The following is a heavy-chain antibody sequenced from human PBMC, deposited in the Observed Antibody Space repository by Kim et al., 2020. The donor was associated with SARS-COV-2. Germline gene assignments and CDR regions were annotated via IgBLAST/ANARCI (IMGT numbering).Heavy chain of an antibody. V-gene: IGHV1-69*13. CDR1: GGTFSSYA. CDR2: IIPIFGTA. Sequence: SVKVSCKASGGTFSSYAISWVRQAPGQGLEWMGGIIPIFGTANYAQKFQGRVTITADESTSTAYMELSSLRSEDTAVYYCARSNGPSSYYYGFDYWGQGTLVTVSS. CDR3: ARSNGPSSYYYGFDY. J-gene: IGHJ4*02. D-gene: IGHD3-22*01.